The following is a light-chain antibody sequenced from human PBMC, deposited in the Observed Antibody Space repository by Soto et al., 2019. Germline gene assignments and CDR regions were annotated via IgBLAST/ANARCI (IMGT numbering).Light chain of an antibody. V-gene: IGKV4-1*01. J-gene: IGKJ2*03. Sequence: DIVMTQSPDSLAVSLGERATINCKSSQSVLYSSNSKNYLAWYQQKPGHPPKLLIYWASTRESGVPDRFSGSGSGTDFTLTISSLQAEDVAVYYCQQYYDTPCFGQGTKVEI. CDR1: QSVLYSSNSKNY. CDR2: WAS. CDR3: QQYYDTPC.